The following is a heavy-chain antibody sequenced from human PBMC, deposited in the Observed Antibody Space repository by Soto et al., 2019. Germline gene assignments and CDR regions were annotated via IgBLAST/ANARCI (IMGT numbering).Heavy chain of an antibody. J-gene: IGHJ4*02. CDR2: IYYSGRT. CDR1: GGSINSGGYY. CDR3: AREPSM. V-gene: IGHV4-31*03. Sequence: QVQLQESGPGLVKPSQTLSLTCTLSGGSINSGGYYWSWIRQHPGKGLEWIVYIYYSGRTDYNQSLESRVTISVDTSINQFSLRLSSVTSAYTAVYCCAREPSMWGPGKLVTVSS.